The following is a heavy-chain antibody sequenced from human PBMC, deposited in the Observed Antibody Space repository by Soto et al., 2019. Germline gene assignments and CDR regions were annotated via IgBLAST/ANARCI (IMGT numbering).Heavy chain of an antibody. J-gene: IGHJ6*02. CDR3: ATAHSSSSRHYYYYGMDV. D-gene: IGHD6-6*01. V-gene: IGHV1-24*01. Sequence: ASVKVSCKVSGYTLTELSMHWVRQAPGKGLEWMGGFDPEDGETIYAQRFQGRVTMTEDTSTDTAYMELSSLRSEDTAVYYCATAHSSSSRHYYYYGMDVWGQGTTVTVSS. CDR2: FDPEDGET. CDR1: GYTLTELS.